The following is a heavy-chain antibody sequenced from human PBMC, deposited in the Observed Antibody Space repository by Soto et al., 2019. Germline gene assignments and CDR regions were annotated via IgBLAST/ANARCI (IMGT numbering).Heavy chain of an antibody. V-gene: IGHV3-30-3*01. Sequence: QVHLVESGGGVVQPGRSLRLSCAASGFTFSSYAIHWVRQAPGKGLEWVALISYDGSNKYYADSVKGRFTISRDNSKNTLYLQMNSLRAEDTAVYYCARHKRDLRFLEWSYYFDYWGQGTLVTVSS. CDR3: ARHKRDLRFLEWSYYFDY. CDR2: ISYDGSNK. CDR1: GFTFSSYA. D-gene: IGHD3-3*01. J-gene: IGHJ4*02.